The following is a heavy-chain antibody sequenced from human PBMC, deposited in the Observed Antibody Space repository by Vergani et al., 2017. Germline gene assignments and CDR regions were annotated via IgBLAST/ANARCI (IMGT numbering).Heavy chain of an antibody. CDR3: ARDPCSSTSCRYYYYGMDV. CDR1: GYTFTSYG. V-gene: IGHV1-18*01. Sequence: QVQLVQSGAEVKKPGASVKVSCKASGYTFTSYGISWVRQAPGQGLEWMGWISAYNGNTNYAQKLQGRVTMTTDTSTSTDYMELRSLRSDDTAVYYCARDPCSSTSCRYYYYGMDVWGQGTTVTVSS. CDR2: ISAYNGNT. J-gene: IGHJ6*02. D-gene: IGHD2-2*01.